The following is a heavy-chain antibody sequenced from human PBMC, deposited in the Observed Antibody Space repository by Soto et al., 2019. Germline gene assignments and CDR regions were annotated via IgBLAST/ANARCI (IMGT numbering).Heavy chain of an antibody. V-gene: IGHV1-58*02. CDR3: ARHPERIAQIGWFDP. Sequence: ASVKVSCKASGYTFTSYDINWVRQAPGQRLEWIGWIVVNSGDTNYAQKFQERVTITRDTSTSTAYMELSSLRSEDTAVYYCARHPERIAQIGWFDPWGQGTLVTVSS. CDR1: GYTFTSYD. CDR2: IVVNSGDT. J-gene: IGHJ5*02. D-gene: IGHD6-13*01.